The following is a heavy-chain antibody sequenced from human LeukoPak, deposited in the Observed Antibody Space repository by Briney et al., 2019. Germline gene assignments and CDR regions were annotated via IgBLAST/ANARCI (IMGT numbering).Heavy chain of an antibody. CDR1: GGSISSSSYY. J-gene: IGHJ4*02. D-gene: IGHD3-3*01. CDR3: ARQNTIFGVVIISKIAEIDY. V-gene: IGHV4-39*01. Sequence: SETLTLTCTVSGGSISSSSYYWGWIRQPPGKGLEWIGSIYYSGSTYYNPSLKSRVTISVDTSKNQFSLKLSSVTAADTAVYYCARQNTIFGVVIISKIAEIDYWGQGTLVTVSS. CDR2: IYYSGST.